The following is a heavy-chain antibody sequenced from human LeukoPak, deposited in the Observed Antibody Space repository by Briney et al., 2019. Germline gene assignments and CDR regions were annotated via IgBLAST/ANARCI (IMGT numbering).Heavy chain of an antibody. J-gene: IGHJ4*02. CDR1: GYTFTSYG. V-gene: IGHV1-18*01. D-gene: IGHD3-22*01. CDR3: ARDKGADYDSASDIDY. CDR2: ISAYNGNT. Sequence: ASVKVSCKASGYTFTSYGISWVRQAPGQGREWMGWISAYNGNTNYAQKLQGRVTMTTDTSTSTAYMELRSLRSDDTAVYYCARDKGADYDSASDIDYWGQGTLVTVSS.